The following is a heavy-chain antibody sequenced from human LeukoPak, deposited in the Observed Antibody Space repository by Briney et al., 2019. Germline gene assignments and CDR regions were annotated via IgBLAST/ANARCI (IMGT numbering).Heavy chain of an antibody. CDR2: IYHSGST. Sequence: SQTLSLTCAVSGGSISSGGYSWSWIRQPPGKGLEWIGYIYHSGSTYYNPSLKSRVTISVDTSKNQFSLKLSSVTAADTAVYYCARGSGKFDYWGQGTLVTVSS. CDR3: ARGSGKFDY. CDR1: GGSISSGGYS. J-gene: IGHJ4*02. V-gene: IGHV4-30-2*01.